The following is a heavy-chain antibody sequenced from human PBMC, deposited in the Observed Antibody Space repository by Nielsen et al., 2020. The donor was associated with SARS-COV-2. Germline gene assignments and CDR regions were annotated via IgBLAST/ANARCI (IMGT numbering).Heavy chain of an antibody. D-gene: IGHD3-22*01. J-gene: IGHJ4*02. Sequence: GESLKISCAASGFTFSNAWMSWVRQAPGKGLEWVGRIKSKTDGGTTDYAAPVKGRFTISRDDSKNTLYLQMNSLKTEDTAVYYCTTDPPDSMIVVVALPSGSGYWGQGTLVTVSS. V-gene: IGHV3-15*01. CDR1: GFTFSNAW. CDR2: IKSKTDGGTT. CDR3: TTDPPDSMIVVVALPSGSGY.